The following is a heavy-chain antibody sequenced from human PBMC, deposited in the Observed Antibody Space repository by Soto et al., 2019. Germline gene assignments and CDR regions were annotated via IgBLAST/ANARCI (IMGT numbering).Heavy chain of an antibody. D-gene: IGHD4-17*01. CDR3: ARGYLVDYGDSYYFDY. Sequence: ASVKVSCKASGYTFTSYDINWVRQATGQGLEWMGWMNPNSGNTGYAQKFQGRVTMTRNTSISTAYMELSSLRSEDTAVYYCARGYLVDYGDSYYFDYWGQGTLVTVSS. V-gene: IGHV1-8*01. CDR2: MNPNSGNT. J-gene: IGHJ4*02. CDR1: GYTFTSYD.